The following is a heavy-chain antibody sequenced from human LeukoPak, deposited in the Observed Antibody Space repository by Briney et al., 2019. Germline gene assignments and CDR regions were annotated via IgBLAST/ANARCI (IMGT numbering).Heavy chain of an antibody. CDR3: ARDYADSSGYYRPRKTSPQDY. CDR2: ISSSGSTI. D-gene: IGHD3-22*01. CDR1: GFTFSDYY. Sequence: GGSLRLSCAASGFTFSDYYMSWIRQAPGKGLEWVSYISSSGSTIYYADSVKGRFTISRDNAKNSLYLQMNSLRAEDTAVYYCARDYADSSGYYRPRKTSPQDYWGQGTLVTVSS. V-gene: IGHV3-11*04. J-gene: IGHJ4*02.